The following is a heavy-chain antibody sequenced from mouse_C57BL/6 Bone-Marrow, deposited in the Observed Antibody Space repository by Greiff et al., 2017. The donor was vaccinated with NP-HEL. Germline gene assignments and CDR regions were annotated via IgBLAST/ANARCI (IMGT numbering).Heavy chain of an antibody. J-gene: IGHJ3*01. CDR3: ARWVGFLAY. Sequence: EVKVVESGGGLVQPGGSLSLSCAASGFTFTDYYMSWVRQPPGKALEWLGFIRNKANGYTTEYSASVKGRFTISRDTSQSILYLQMNALRAEDSATYYCARWVGFLAYWGQGTLVTVSA. CDR2: IRNKANGYTT. D-gene: IGHD1-1*01. V-gene: IGHV7-3*01. CDR1: GFTFTDYY.